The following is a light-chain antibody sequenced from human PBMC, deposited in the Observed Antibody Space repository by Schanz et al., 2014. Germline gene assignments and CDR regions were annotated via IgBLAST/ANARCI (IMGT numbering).Light chain of an antibody. CDR1: SSDVGSYNL. CDR3: CSYAGSSLWV. V-gene: IGLV2-23*01. Sequence: QSALTQPASVSGSPGQSITISCTGTSSDVGSYNLVSWYQQHSGKAPKLMIYEGTKRPSGVSNRFSGSKSGNTASLTISGLQAEDEADYYCCSYAGSSLWVFGGGTKLTVL. J-gene: IGLJ3*02. CDR2: EGT.